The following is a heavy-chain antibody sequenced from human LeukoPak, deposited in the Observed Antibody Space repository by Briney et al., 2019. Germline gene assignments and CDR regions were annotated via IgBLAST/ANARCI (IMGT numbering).Heavy chain of an antibody. V-gene: IGHV3-30*18. CDR2: ISYDGSNK. D-gene: IGHD3-9*01. CDR1: GFTFSSYG. CDR3: AKTRILTYYDILTVPGSPDYYYYMDV. J-gene: IGHJ6*03. Sequence: PGGSLRLPCAASGFTFSSYGMHWVRQAPGKGLEGVAVISYDGSNKYYADSVKGRFTISRDNSKNTLYLQMNSLRAEDTAVYYCAKTRILTYYDILTVPGSPDYYYYMDVWGKGTTVTVSS.